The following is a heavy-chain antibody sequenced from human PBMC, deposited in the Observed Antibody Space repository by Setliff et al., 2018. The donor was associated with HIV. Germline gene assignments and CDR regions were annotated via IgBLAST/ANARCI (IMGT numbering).Heavy chain of an antibody. CDR2: MTNNGGTT. CDR3: AKVRPRQLVSAKPPYFFDY. V-gene: IGHV3-23*01. D-gene: IGHD6-13*01. CDR1: GFTFSSNA. J-gene: IGHJ4*02. Sequence: PGGSLRLSCAASGFTFSSNAMSWVRQAPGKGLEWVSGMTNNGGTTYYADSVKGRFTISRDNSRNTLYLQMNGLRAEDTALYYCAKVRPRQLVSAKPPYFFDYWGQGTLVTVSS.